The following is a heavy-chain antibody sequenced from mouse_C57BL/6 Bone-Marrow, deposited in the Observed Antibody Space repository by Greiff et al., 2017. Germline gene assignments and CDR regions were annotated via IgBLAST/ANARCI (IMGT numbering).Heavy chain of an antibody. CDR3: ARSVYYDYDGVFAY. V-gene: IGHV1-82*01. J-gene: IGHJ3*01. Sequence: QVQLQQSGPELVKPGASVKISCKASGYAFSSSWMNWVKQRPGKGLEWIGRIYPGDGDTNYNGKFKGKATLTADKSSSTAYMQLSSLTSEDSAVYFCARSVYYDYDGVFAYWGQGTLVTVSA. CDR2: IYPGDGDT. CDR1: GYAFSSSW. D-gene: IGHD2-4*01.